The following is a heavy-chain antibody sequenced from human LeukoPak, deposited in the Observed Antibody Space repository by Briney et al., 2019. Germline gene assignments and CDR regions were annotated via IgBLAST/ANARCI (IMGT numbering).Heavy chain of an antibody. V-gene: IGHV1-8*01. J-gene: IGHJ4*02. CDR3: ASAGSSGYSSFDY. Sequence: ASVKVSCKAPGYTSTSYDINWVRQATGQGLEWMGWMNPNSGNTGYAQKFQGRVTMTRNTSISTAYMELSSLRSEDTAVYYCASAGSSGYSSFDYWGQGTLVTVSS. D-gene: IGHD3-22*01. CDR1: GYTSTSYD. CDR2: MNPNSGNT.